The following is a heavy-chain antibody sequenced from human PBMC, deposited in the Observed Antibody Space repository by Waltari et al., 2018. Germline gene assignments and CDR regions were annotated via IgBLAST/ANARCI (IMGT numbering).Heavy chain of an antibody. J-gene: IGHJ4*02. CDR3: AGGTASAWELGHS. CDR2: IKQSGLT. CDR1: GGSFSAYY. D-gene: IGHD1-26*01. V-gene: IGHV4-34*01. Sequence: QVQLHQGGAGLLKPSETLSLTCVVYGGSFSAYYWSCIRQPPGKGLEWLGEIKQSGLTNYNPSVKSRATMSLDTSKNQFSLKLSSLTAADTAVYYCAGGTASAWELGHSWGQGTLVTVSS.